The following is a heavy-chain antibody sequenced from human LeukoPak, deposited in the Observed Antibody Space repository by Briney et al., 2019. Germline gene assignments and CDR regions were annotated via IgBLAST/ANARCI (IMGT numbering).Heavy chain of an antibody. CDR1: GFTFSDYY. V-gene: IGHV3-11*01. D-gene: IGHD3-10*01. CDR3: AREMVRGVIHPSYGMDV. CDR2: ISSSGSTI. Sequence: GGSLRLSCAASGFTFSDYYMSWIRQAPGKGLEWVSYISSSGSTIYYADSVKGRFTISRDNAKNSLYLQMNSLRAEDTAVYYCAREMVRGVIHPSYGMDVWGQGTTVTVSS. J-gene: IGHJ6*02.